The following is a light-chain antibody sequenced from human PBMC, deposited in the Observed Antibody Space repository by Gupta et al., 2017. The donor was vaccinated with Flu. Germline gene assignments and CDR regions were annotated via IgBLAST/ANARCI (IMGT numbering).Light chain of an antibody. CDR3: QRRSNWPPHT. CDR2: DAS. J-gene: IGKJ2*01. V-gene: IGKV3-11*01. Sequence: EIVLTQSPVTLSLSPGERATLSCRASQSVSSYLAWYQQKPGQAPRLLIYDASNRDTGIPARFSGSGFGKDFPLTISSREQEDFAVYYCQRRSNWPPHTFGQGTRLEMK. CDR1: QSVSSY.